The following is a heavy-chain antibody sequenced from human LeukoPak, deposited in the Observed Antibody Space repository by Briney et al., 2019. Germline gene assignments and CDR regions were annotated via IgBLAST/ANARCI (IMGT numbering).Heavy chain of an antibody. CDR3: AREGLNMVRGVIPKEAWGWFDP. V-gene: IGHV4-4*07. Sequence: NPSETLSLTCTVSGGSISSYYWSWIRQPAGKGLEWIGRIYTRGSTNYNPSLKSRVTISVDTSKNQFSLKLTSVTAADTAVYYCAREGLNMVRGVIPKEAWGWFDPWGQGTLVTVSS. CDR1: GGSISSYY. CDR2: IYTRGST. J-gene: IGHJ5*02. D-gene: IGHD3-10*01.